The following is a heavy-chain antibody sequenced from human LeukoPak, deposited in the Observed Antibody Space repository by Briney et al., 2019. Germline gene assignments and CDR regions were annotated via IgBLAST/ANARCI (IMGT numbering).Heavy chain of an antibody. V-gene: IGHV1-69*13. CDR2: IIPIFGTA. CDR1: GGTFSSYA. D-gene: IGHD5-18*01. CDR3: ARDRRYSYGYRDYYYGMDV. J-gene: IGHJ6*02. Sequence: GASVKVSCKASGGTFSSYAISWVRQAPGQGLEWMGGIIPIFGTANYAQKFQGRVTITADESTSTAYMELSSLRSEDTAVYYCARDRRYSYGYRDYYYGMDVWGQGTTVTVSS.